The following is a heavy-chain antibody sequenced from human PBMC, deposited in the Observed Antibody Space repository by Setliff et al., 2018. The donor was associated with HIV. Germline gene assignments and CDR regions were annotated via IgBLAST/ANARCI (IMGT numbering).Heavy chain of an antibody. CDR2: ISTYTGNT. Sequence: GASVKVSCKASGYTFSSYGITWVRQAPGQGLEWMGRISTYTGNTNYAQKLQGRVTMTTDTSTSTAYLELRSLTSDDTAVYYCSRLVRYCTRTTCQRASGAELWGQGSLVTVSS. CDR1: GYTFSSYG. D-gene: IGHD2-2*01. V-gene: IGHV1-18*01. CDR3: SRLVRYCTRTTCQRASGAEL. J-gene: IGHJ4*02.